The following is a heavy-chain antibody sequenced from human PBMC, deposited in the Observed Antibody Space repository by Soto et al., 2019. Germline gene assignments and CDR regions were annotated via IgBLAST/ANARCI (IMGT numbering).Heavy chain of an antibody. V-gene: IGHV3-7*03. CDR1: GFTFSSYW. CDR3: ARGDYYDSSGPFYDAFDI. D-gene: IGHD3-22*01. Sequence: EVQLVESGGGLVQPGGSLRLSCAASGFTFSSYWMSWVRQAPGKGLEWVAKIKQDGSEKYYVDSVKGRFTISRDNTKNSLYLQMNSLRADDTAVYYCARGDYYDSSGPFYDAFDIWGQGTMVTVSS. CDR2: IKQDGSEK. J-gene: IGHJ3*02.